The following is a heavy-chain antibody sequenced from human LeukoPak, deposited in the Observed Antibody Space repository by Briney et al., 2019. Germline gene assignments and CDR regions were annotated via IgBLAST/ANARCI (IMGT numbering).Heavy chain of an antibody. CDR3: AKGGALLWFGEFN. CDR2: ISGSGGST. CDR1: GFTFSSYG. V-gene: IGHV3-23*01. Sequence: TGGSLRLSCAASGFTFSSYGMSWVRQAPGKGLEWVSAISGSGGSTYYADSVKGRFTISRDNSKNTLYLQMNSLRAEDTAVYYCAKGGALLWFGEFNWGQGTLVTVSS. J-gene: IGHJ4*02. D-gene: IGHD3-10*01.